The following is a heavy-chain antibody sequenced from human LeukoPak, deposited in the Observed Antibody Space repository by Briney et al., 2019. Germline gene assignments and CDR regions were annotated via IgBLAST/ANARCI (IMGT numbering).Heavy chain of an antibody. J-gene: IGHJ5*02. V-gene: IGHV4-34*01. D-gene: IGHD3-22*01. CDR2: INHSGST. CDR1: GGSFSGYY. Sequence: SSETLSLTCAVYGGSFSGYYWSWIRQPPGKGLEWIGEINHSGSTNYNPSLKSRVTISVDTSRNQFSLKLSSVTAADTAVYYCARLAREDSSGYYYYSRWFDPWGQGTLVTVSS. CDR3: ARLAREDSSGYYYYSRWFDP.